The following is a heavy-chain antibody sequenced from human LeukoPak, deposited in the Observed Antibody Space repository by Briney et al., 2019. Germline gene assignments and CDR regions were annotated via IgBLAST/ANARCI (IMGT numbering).Heavy chain of an antibody. CDR2: IYYSGST. D-gene: IGHD1-26*01. Sequence: PSETLSLTCTVSGGSVSSGNYYWSWIRQPPGKGLEWIGYIYYSGSTNYNPSLKSRVTISVDTSKNQFSLKLTSATAADTAVYYCARGVGAVYWYFDLWGRGTLVTVSS. CDR1: GGSVSSGNYY. CDR3: ARGVGAVYWYFDL. V-gene: IGHV4-61*01. J-gene: IGHJ2*01.